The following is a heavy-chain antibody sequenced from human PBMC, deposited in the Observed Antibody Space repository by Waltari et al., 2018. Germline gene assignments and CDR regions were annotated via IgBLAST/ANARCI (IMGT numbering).Heavy chain of an antibody. D-gene: IGHD1-26*01. Sequence: EVQLVESGGGLVQPGGSLRLSCAASGFPLSDHSRDGVRQAPGKGLEWVARIRNKANFYSTEYVPSVKGRFTISRDDSKSSLYLQMNSLKSEDTAVYYCVRIRLGPTTRIFDSWGQGTLVTVSS. CDR3: VRIRLGPTTRIFDS. J-gene: IGHJ4*02. V-gene: IGHV3-72*01. CDR1: GFPLSDHS. CDR2: IRNKANFYST.